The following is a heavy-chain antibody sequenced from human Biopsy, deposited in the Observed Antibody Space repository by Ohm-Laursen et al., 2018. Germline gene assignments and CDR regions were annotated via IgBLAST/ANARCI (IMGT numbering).Heavy chain of an antibody. J-gene: IGHJ2*01. D-gene: IGHD1-7*01. CDR1: GFTFSSYN. CDR3: ARGGGGNSRDWYFDL. V-gene: IGHV3-74*01. CDR2: FNSDGSST. Sequence: SLRLSCAASGFTFSSYNMHWVRQAPGKGLVWVSRFNSDGSSTSYADSVKGRFTISRDNANNTLYLQMNSLRAEDTVVYYCARGGGGNSRDWYFDLWGRGTLVTVSS.